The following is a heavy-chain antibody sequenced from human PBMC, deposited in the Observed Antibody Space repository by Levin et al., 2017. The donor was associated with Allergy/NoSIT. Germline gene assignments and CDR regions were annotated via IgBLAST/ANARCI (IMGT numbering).Heavy chain of an antibody. J-gene: IGHJ3*02. V-gene: IGHV4-31*03. CDR3: ARDRYQGRAFDI. Sequence: SETLSLTCTVSGGSISSGGYYWSWIRQHPGKGLEWIGYIYYSGSTYYNPSLKSRVTISVDTSKNQFSLKLSSVTAADTAVYYCARDRYQGRAFDIWGQGTMVTVSS. D-gene: IGHD2-2*01. CDR1: GGSISSGGYY. CDR2: IYYSGST.